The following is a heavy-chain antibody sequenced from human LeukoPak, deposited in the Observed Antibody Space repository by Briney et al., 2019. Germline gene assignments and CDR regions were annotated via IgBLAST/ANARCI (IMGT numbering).Heavy chain of an antibody. CDR2: INPNSGGT. V-gene: IGHV1-2*06. J-gene: IGHJ6*03. CDR1: GYTFTGYY. D-gene: IGHD2-15*01. CDR3: GRLGCSGGSCYSHYYYYMDV. Sequence: ASVKVSCKASGYTFTGYYMHWVRQAPGQGLEWMGRINPNSGGTDYAQKFQGRVTVTRDTSISTAYMELSRLRSDDTAVYYCGRLGCSGGSCYSHYYYYMDVWGKGTTVTVSS.